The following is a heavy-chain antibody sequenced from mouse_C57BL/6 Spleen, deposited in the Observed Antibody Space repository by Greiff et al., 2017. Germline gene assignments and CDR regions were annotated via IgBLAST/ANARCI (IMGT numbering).Heavy chain of an antibody. CDR1: GYTFTSYW. CDR3: ARWGYINYDAMDY. CDR2: IYPGSGST. Sequence: QVQLQQPGAELVKPGASVKMSCKASGYTFTSYWITWVKQRPGQGLEWIGHIYPGSGSTNYNEKFKSKATLTVDTSSSTAYMQLSSLTSEDSAVYYCARWGYINYDAMDYWGQGTSVTVAS. D-gene: IGHD1-1*01. V-gene: IGHV1-55*01. J-gene: IGHJ4*01.